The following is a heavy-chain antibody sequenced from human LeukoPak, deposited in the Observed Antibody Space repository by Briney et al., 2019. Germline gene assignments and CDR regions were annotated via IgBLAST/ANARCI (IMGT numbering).Heavy chain of an antibody. J-gene: IGHJ5*02. CDR1: GFTVSSNY. CDR3: ARTVVPAASYNWFDP. CDR2: IYSGGST. V-gene: IGHV3-53*01. Sequence: PGGSLRLSCAASGFTVSSNYMSWVRQAPGKGLEWVSVIYSGGSTYYADSVRGRFTISRDNSKNTLYLQMNSLRAEDTAVYYCARTVVPAASYNWFDPWGQGTLVTVSS. D-gene: IGHD2-2*01.